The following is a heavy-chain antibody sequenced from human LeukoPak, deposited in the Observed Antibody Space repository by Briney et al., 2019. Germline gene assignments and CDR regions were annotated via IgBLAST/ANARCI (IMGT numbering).Heavy chain of an antibody. Sequence: ASVKVSCKASGYTFTSYYMHWVRQAPGQGLEWMGIINPSGGSTSYAQKFQGRVTMTRDTSTSTVYMELSSLRSEDTAVYYCARGRYCSSTSCYRTYYYYYMDVWGKGTTVTVSS. CDR2: INPSGGST. J-gene: IGHJ6*03. V-gene: IGHV1-46*01. D-gene: IGHD2-2*01. CDR1: GYTFTSYY. CDR3: ARGRYCSSTSCYRTYYYYYMDV.